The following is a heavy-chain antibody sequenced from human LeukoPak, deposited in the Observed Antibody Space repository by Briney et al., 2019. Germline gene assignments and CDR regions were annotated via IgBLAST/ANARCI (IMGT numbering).Heavy chain of an antibody. J-gene: IGHJ5*02. CDR3: GREAVAGLIDP. CDR1: GFTFSSYW. D-gene: IGHD6-19*01. Sequence: GGSLRLSCAASGFTFSSYWMHWVRQAPGKGLVWVSLINSDGSSTSYADSVKGRFTISRDNAKDTLYLQMNSLRVEDTAVYYCGREAVAGLIDPWGQGTLVTVSS. V-gene: IGHV3-74*01. CDR2: INSDGSST.